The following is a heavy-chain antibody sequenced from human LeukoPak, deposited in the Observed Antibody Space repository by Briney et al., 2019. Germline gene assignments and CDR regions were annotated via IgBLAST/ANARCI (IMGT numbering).Heavy chain of an antibody. CDR1: GFTFSNYW. J-gene: IGHJ3*02. CDR3: ARPGRKDVFDI. Sequence: GGSLRLSCAASGFTFSNYWMSGVRQAPGKGLEWVANIKHDGSEKDYVDSVKGRFTISRDNAKNSLYLQMNSLRAEDTAVYYCARPGRKDVFDIWGRGTMVTVSS. V-gene: IGHV3-7*04. D-gene: IGHD1-14*01. CDR2: IKHDGSEK.